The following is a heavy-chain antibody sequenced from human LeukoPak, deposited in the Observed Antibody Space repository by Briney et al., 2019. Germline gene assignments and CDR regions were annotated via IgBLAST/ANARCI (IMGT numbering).Heavy chain of an antibody. CDR1: GFTFSSYG. Sequence: GRSLRLSCAASGFTFSSYGMHWVRQAPGKGLEWVAVIWYDGSNKYYVDSVKGRFTISRDNSKNTLYLQMNSLRAEDTAVYYCARGAYGSGTYHDFDIWGQGTMVTVTS. J-gene: IGHJ3*02. D-gene: IGHD3-10*01. CDR3: ARGAYGSGTYHDFDI. CDR2: IWYDGSNK. V-gene: IGHV3-33*01.